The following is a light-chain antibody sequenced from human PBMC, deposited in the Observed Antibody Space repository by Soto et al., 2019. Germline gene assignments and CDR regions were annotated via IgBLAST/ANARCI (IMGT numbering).Light chain of an antibody. Sequence: EIVLTQSPGTLSLSPLEIAALSVMASQSVSSSYLAWYQQKPGQAPRLLIYDASNRATGIPDRFSGSGSGTDFTLTFSRLETEDFAVYYCEYYGNSITFGGGTKVDIK. CDR2: DAS. CDR3: EYYGNSIT. J-gene: IGKJ4*01. V-gene: IGKV3-20*01. CDR1: QSVSSSY.